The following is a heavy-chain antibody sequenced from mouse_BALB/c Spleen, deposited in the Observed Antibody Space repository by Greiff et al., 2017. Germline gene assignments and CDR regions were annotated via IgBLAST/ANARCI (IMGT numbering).Heavy chain of an antibody. D-gene: IGHD1-1*01. J-gene: IGHJ2*01. CDR1: GYTFTSYY. Sequence: QVQLQQPGAELVKPGASVKLSCKASGYTFTSYYMYWVKQRPGQGLEWIGGINPSNGGTNFNEKFKSKATLTVDKSSSTAYMQLSSLTSEDSAVYYCARLDYYGSSPEGYWGQGTTLTVSS. CDR3: ARLDYYGSSPEGY. V-gene: IGHV1S81*02. CDR2: INPSNGGT.